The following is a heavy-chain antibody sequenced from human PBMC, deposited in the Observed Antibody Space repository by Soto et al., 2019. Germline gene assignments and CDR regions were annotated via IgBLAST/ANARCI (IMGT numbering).Heavy chain of an antibody. J-gene: IGHJ6*02. Sequence: PSETLSLTCTVSGGSISSYYWSWIRQPPGKGLEWIGYIYYSGSTNYNPSLKSRVTISVDTSENHFSLKLSSVTAADTAVYYCVRDRGSSSLYYHFYYGMEVWGQGTSVTVSS. CDR1: GGSISSYY. V-gene: IGHV4-59*01. CDR3: VRDRGSSSLYYHFYYGMEV. CDR2: IYYSGST. D-gene: IGHD6-6*01.